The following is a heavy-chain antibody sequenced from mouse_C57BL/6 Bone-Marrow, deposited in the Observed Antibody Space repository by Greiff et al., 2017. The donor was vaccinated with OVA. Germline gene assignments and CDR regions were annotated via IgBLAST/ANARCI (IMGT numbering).Heavy chain of an antibody. CDR2: FYPGSGSI. D-gene: IGHD1-1*01. J-gene: IGHJ3*01. Sequence: QVQLKQSGAELVKPGASVKLSCKASGYTFTEYTIHWVKQRSGQGLEWIGWFYPGSGSIKYNEKFKDKATLTADKSSSTVYMELSRLTSEDSAVYFCARHEVYYYGSSSAWFAYWGQGTLVTVSA. CDR3: ARHEVYYYGSSSAWFAY. CDR1: GYTFTEYT. V-gene: IGHV1-62-2*01.